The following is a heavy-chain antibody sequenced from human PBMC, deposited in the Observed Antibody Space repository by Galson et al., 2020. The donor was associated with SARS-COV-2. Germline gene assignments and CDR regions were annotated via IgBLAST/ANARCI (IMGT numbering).Heavy chain of an antibody. CDR2: VYSGNT. D-gene: IGHD3-10*01. V-gene: IGHV4-59*13. CDR3: ARGESVLYYYGSRSDPWFDT. J-gene: IGHJ5*02. Sequence: SETLSLTCTVSGGSISSYYWSWIRQPPEKGLEWIGNVYSGNTNNNPSLKSRVSISVDTSKNHLSLKLSSVTAADTAVYYCARGESVLYYYGSRSDPWFDTWGQGILVTVSS. CDR1: GGSISSYY.